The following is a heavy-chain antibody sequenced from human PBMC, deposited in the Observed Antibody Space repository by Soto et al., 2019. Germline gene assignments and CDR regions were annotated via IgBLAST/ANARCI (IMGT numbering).Heavy chain of an antibody. Sequence: SETLSLTCTVSGGSISSSSYYWGWIRQPPGKGLEWIGSIYYSGSTYYNPSLKSRVTISVDTSKNQFSLKLSSVTAADTAVYYCARNGGRGYYYYYMDVWGKGTTVTVSS. CDR2: IYYSGST. V-gene: IGHV4-39*01. D-gene: IGHD1-26*01. CDR1: GGSISSSSYY. CDR3: ARNGGRGYYYYYMDV. J-gene: IGHJ6*03.